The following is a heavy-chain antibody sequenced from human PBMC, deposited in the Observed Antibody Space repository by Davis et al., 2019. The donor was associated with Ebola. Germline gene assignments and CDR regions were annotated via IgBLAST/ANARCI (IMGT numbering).Heavy chain of an antibody. CDR3: ARADYYDSFYYYYGMDV. V-gene: IGHV3-7*03. J-gene: IGHJ6*02. Sequence: GGSLRLSCAASGFTFSSYAMSWVRQAPGKGLEWVANIKQDGSEKYYVDSVKGRFTISRDNAKNSLYLQMNSLRAEDTAVYYCARADYYDSFYYYYGMDVWGQGTTVTVSS. CDR1: GFTFSSYA. D-gene: IGHD3-22*01. CDR2: IKQDGSEK.